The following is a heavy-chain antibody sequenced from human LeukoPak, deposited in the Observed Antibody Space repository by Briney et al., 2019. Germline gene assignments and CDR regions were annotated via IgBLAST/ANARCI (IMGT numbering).Heavy chain of an antibody. CDR2: IYYSGST. V-gene: IGHV4-61*01. J-gene: IGHJ4*02. D-gene: IGHD3-22*01. Sequence: SETLSLTCTVSGGSVSSNIYYWNWIRHPPGKGLEWIGYIYYSGSTNYNLSLKSRVTISVDTSKNQFSLKLTSLTAADTAVYYCAREDSSGYLGYWGQGTLVTVSS. CDR1: GGSVSSNIYY. CDR3: AREDSSGYLGY.